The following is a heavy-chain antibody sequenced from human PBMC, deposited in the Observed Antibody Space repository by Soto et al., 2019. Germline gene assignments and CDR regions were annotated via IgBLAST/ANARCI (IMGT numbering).Heavy chain of an antibody. V-gene: IGHV3-7*01. CDR3: ASKRLYFYGLYV. CDR1: GLSLSTSW. J-gene: IGHJ6*02. Sequence: GGSLRLSCTASGLSLSTSWMTWVRQAAGKGLEWVANIMQDGSDKYYVDSVKGRFTISRDNAKNSLYLQMTSLRAEDTAVYFFASKRLYFYGLYVWGQGTTVTVSS. CDR2: IMQDGSDK.